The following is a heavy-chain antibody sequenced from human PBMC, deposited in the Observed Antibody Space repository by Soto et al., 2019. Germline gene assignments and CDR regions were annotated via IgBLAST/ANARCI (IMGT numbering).Heavy chain of an antibody. V-gene: IGHV3-23*01. CDR3: PNPARPYTDVWSAWGTSRMDV. Sequence: GWSLRLSCAASGFTVSNFAMSWVRQAPGKGLEWVSGVSGRGGSTKYAESVKGRFTISRDNSRNTVYLQMNSLRVDDTAVYYRPNPARPYTDVWSAWGTSRMDVWGQGATVTVSS. J-gene: IGHJ6*02. CDR1: GFTVSNFA. D-gene: IGHD3-3*01. CDR2: VSGRGGST.